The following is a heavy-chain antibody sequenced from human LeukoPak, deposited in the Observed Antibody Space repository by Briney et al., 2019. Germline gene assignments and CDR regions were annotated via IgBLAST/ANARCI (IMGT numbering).Heavy chain of an antibody. D-gene: IGHD4-17*01. Sequence: SETLSLTCTISGDSSNTYFWSWIRQPPGKGLEWIGYFYYTGTTNYNPSLKSRVTISVDTSKNQFSLKVNSVTAADTGVYYCASKSTDHGELRFDYWGQGTLVTVSS. CDR1: GDSSNTYF. CDR3: ASKSTDHGELRFDY. V-gene: IGHV4-59*01. CDR2: FYYTGTT. J-gene: IGHJ4*02.